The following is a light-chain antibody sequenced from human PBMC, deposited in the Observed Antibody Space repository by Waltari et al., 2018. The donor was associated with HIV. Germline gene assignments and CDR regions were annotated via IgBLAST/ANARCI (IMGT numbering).Light chain of an antibody. V-gene: IGLV1-47*01. CDR1: SSTIGSNY. CDR2: RSK. J-gene: IGLJ3*02. CDR3: ATWDDSLSGPM. Sequence: QSVLTQPPSASGTPGQRVAISCSGSSSTIGSNYVYWYQQLPGTAPKVLIYRSKQPPSGVPDRFAGSKSGTSASLAISARRSEDEADYYCATWDDSLSGPMFGGGTKLTVL.